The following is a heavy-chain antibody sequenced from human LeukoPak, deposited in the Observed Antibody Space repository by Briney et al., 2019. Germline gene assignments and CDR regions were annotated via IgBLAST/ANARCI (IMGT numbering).Heavy chain of an antibody. D-gene: IGHD3-22*01. CDR3: ARDYYDSSGQGAFDI. Sequence: PGGSLRLSCAASGFTFSDYYMSWIRQAPGKGLEWVSYISSSGSTIYYADSVKGRFTISRDNAKNSLYLQMDSLRAEDTAVYYCARDYYDSSGQGAFDIWGQGTMVTVSS. CDR2: ISSSGSTI. V-gene: IGHV3-11*01. J-gene: IGHJ3*02. CDR1: GFTFSDYY.